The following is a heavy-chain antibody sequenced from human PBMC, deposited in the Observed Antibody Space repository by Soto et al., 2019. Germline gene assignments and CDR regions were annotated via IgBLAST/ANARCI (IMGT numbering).Heavy chain of an antibody. CDR2: MFYGVST. J-gene: IGHJ4*02. Sequence: PSETLSLTCTVSGSSINSSGYYWGWIRQPPGKGLEWIGSMFYGVSTYYNPSLKSRVTVSVDTSKNQFSLNLRSVTVADTAVYYCARLPSRHLVDYWGQGTLVTVSS. V-gene: IGHV4-39*01. D-gene: IGHD3-3*02. CDR1: GSSINSSGYY. CDR3: ARLPSRHLVDY.